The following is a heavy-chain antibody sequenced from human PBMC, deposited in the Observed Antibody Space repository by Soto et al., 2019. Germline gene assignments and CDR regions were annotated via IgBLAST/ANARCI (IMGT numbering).Heavy chain of an antibody. CDR3: ASMIGDPVLSFDS. Sequence: QVQLRESGPGLVKPSETLCLTCTVSGGSISSYYWSWIRQPPGKGLEWIGFIFYSGSTSYNPSLKSRVTISIDTSEYQFSLKLNSVTAADTAVYYCASMIGDPVLSFDSWGQGTLVAVSS. J-gene: IGHJ5*01. CDR2: IFYSGST. D-gene: IGHD3-10*02. CDR1: GGSISSYY. V-gene: IGHV4-59*01.